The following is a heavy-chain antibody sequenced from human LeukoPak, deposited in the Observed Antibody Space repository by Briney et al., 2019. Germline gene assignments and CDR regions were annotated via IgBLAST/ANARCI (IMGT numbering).Heavy chain of an antibody. CDR1: GYTFTNYG. V-gene: IGHV1-18*01. Sequence: ASVKVSCKASGYTFTNYGISWVRQAPGQGLEWMGWISIYNGNTDYAQKLRGRVTMTTDTSTSTAYMELRSLRSDDTAVYYCARITYDFWTGYYMPDDPWGQGTLVTVSS. CDR2: ISIYNGNT. J-gene: IGHJ5*02. D-gene: IGHD3-3*01. CDR3: ARITYDFWTGYYMPDDP.